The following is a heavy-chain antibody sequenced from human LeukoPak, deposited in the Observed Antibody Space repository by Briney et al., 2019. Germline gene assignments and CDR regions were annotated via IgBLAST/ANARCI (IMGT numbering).Heavy chain of an antibody. CDR3: AKNGGDSYGTGHFDN. CDR2: ITPNADRT. CDR1: GFTFGSYG. D-gene: IGHD5-18*01. Sequence: GGSLRLSCAASGFTFGSYGMSWVRQAPGKGLEWVSFITPNADRTSYADSVEGRFTISRDNPRNTLYMQMNSLRVEDTAVYYCAKNGGDSYGTGHFDNWGQGTLVTVSS. V-gene: IGHV3-23*01. J-gene: IGHJ4*02.